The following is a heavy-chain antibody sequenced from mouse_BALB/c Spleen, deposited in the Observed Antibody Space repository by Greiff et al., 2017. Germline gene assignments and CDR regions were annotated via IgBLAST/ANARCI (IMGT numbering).Heavy chain of an antibody. Sequence: QVQLQQSGAELVKPGASVKLSCKASGYTFTSYWMHWVKQRPGQGLEWIGEINPSNGRTNYNEKFKSKATLTVDKSSSTAYMQLSSLTSEDSAVYYCARPIYYRPAWFAYWGQGTLVTVSA. J-gene: IGHJ3*01. CDR2: INPSNGRT. CDR1: GYTFTSYW. CDR3: ARPIYYRPAWFAY. V-gene: IGHV1S81*02. D-gene: IGHD2-14*01.